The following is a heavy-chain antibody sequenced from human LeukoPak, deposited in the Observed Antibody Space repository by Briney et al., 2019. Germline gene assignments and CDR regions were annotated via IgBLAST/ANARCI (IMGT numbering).Heavy chain of an antibody. V-gene: IGHV4-34*01. CDR1: GGSFSGYY. CDR2: INHSGST. Sequence: PSETLSLTCAVYGGSFSGYYWSWIRQPPGKGLEWIGEINHSGSTNYNPSLKSRVTISVDTSKNQFSLKLSSVTAADTAVYYCARRLSSTSRRSVVPGNNWFDPWGQGTLATVSS. CDR3: ARRLSSTSRRSVVPGNNWFDP. J-gene: IGHJ5*02. D-gene: IGHD2-2*01.